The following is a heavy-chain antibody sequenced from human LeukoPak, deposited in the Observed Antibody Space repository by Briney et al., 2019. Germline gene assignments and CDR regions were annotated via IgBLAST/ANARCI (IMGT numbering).Heavy chain of an antibody. CDR2: IYYSGST. V-gene: IGHV4-59*01. D-gene: IGHD4-11*01. J-gene: IGHJ6*03. CDR1: GGSISSYY. Sequence: SETLSLTCTVSGGSISSYYWSWIRQPPGKGLEWIGYIYYSGSTNYNPSLKSRVTISIDTSKNQFSLKLSSVTAADTAVYYCARSSDSIYYYYMDVWGKGTTVTVSS. CDR3: ARSSDSIYYYYMDV.